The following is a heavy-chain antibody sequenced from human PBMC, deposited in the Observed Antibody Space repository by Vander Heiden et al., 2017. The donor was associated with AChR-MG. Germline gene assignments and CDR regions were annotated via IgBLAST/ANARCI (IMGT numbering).Heavy chain of an antibody. CDR2: IRQDGSEK. Sequence: EVQLVESGGGLVQPGGSLRLSCAASGFTSRRYWMSWVRQAPGKGREWGANIRQDGSEKYYVGSVKGRFTISRDNAKNSLYLQMNSLRAEDTAVYYCARDRLNYDFWSGGDYWGQGTLVTVSS. J-gene: IGHJ4*02. CDR3: ARDRLNYDFWSGGDY. CDR1: GFTSRRYW. D-gene: IGHD3-3*01. V-gene: IGHV3-7*01.